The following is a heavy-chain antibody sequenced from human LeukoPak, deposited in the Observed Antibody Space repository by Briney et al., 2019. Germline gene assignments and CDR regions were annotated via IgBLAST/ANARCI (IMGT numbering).Heavy chain of an antibody. Sequence: SETLSLTCAVYGGSFSGYYWSWIRQPPGKGLEWIGYIYYSGSTNYNPSLKSRVTISVDTSKNQFSLKLSSVTAADTAVYYCARGGSSSWRWFDPWGQGTPVTVSS. CDR1: GGSFSGYY. D-gene: IGHD6-13*01. V-gene: IGHV4-59*01. CDR2: IYYSGST. CDR3: ARGGSSSWRWFDP. J-gene: IGHJ5*02.